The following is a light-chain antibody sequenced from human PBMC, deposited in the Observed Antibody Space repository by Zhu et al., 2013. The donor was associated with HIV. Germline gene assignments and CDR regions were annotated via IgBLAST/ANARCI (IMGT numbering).Light chain of an antibody. J-gene: IGKJ1*01. CDR1: QTISSAY. Sequence: EIVLTQSPGTLSLSPGERATLSCRASQTISSAYLAWYQQKPGQAPRLLIYRASSRASGIPDRFSGSGSGTVFTLTITGLEPEDFGMYFCQRFGSSYTWTFGQGTNVEIK. V-gene: IGKV3-20*01. CDR3: QRFGSSYTWT. CDR2: RAS.